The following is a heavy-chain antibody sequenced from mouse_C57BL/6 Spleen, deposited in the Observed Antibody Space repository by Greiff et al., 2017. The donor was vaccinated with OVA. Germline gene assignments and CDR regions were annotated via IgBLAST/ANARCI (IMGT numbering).Heavy chain of an antibody. J-gene: IGHJ3*01. CDR3: TRAGNWDGFAY. CDR1: GFTFSSYA. CDR2: ISSGGDYI. V-gene: IGHV5-9-1*02. D-gene: IGHD4-1*01. Sequence: EVQLVESGEGLVKPGGSLTLSCAASGFTFSSYAMSWVRQTPEKRLEWVAYISSGGDYIYYADTVKGRFTISRDNARNTLYLQMSSLKSEDTAMYYCTRAGNWDGFAYWGQGTLVTVSA.